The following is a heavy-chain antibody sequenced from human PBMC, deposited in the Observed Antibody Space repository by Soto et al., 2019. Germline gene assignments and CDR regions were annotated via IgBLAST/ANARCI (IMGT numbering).Heavy chain of an antibody. CDR2: ISSRSGST. CDR1: GFTFSSYA. J-gene: IGHJ4*02. D-gene: IGHD6-19*01. V-gene: IGHV3-23*01. CDR3: AKDAVAVAGTSATDCDC. Sequence: GGSLRLSCAASGFTFSSYAMSWVRQAPGEGLEWVSGISSRSGSTYYADSVKGRFTISRDNSQNTLYLQMNSLRAEDTAVYYCAKDAVAVAGTSATDCDCWGQGTQVTVSS.